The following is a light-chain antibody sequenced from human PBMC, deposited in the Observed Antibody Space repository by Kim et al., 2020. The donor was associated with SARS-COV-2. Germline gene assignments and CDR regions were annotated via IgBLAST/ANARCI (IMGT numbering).Light chain of an antibody. J-gene: IGKJ5*01. CDR1: QDISKY. CDR2: DAS. Sequence: DIQMTQSPSSLSASVGDRVTITCQASQDISKYLNWYQQKPGRAPKLLIYDASNLETGVPSRFSGSGSGTDFAFTISSLQPEDIATYYCQQYDNLPITFGQGTRLEI. V-gene: IGKV1-33*01. CDR3: QQYDNLPIT.